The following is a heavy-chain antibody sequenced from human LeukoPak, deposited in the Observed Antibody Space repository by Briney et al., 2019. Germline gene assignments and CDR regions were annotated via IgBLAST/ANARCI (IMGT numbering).Heavy chain of an antibody. J-gene: IGHJ4*02. CDR3: AKANEWFPLGYFDY. V-gene: IGHV3-23*01. Sequence: GGSLRLSCAAPGFTFSSYAMSWVRQAPGKGLEWVSAISGRGGSTYYADSVKGRFTISRDNSKNTLYLQMNSLRAEDTAVYYCAKANEWFPLGYFDYWGQGTLVTVSS. CDR1: GFTFSSYA. D-gene: IGHD3-3*01. CDR2: ISGRGGST.